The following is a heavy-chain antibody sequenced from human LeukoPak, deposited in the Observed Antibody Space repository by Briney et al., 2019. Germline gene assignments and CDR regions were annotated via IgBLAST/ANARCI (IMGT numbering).Heavy chain of an antibody. J-gene: IGHJ5*02. Sequence: SETLSLTCAVYAGSFSGYYWSWIRQPPGKGLEWIGEINHSGSTTYNPSLKRRVTISVDTSKNQFSLNLSSVTAADTRVYYCARGGPAAVQVRGWFDPWGQGTLVTVSS. D-gene: IGHD3-22*01. CDR1: AGSFSGYY. CDR2: INHSGST. V-gene: IGHV4-34*01. CDR3: ARGGPAAVQVRGWFDP.